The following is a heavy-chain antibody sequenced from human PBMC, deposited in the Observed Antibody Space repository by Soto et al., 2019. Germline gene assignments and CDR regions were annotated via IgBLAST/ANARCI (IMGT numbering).Heavy chain of an antibody. CDR3: ARAPYSSGWDFDY. V-gene: IGHV1-69*02. CDR1: GGTFSSYT. CDR2: IIPILGIA. J-gene: IGHJ4*02. D-gene: IGHD6-19*01. Sequence: QVQLVQSGAEVKKPGSSVKVSCKASGGTFSSYTISWVRQAPGQGLEWMGRIIPILGIANYAQKFQGRVTITADKSTSTAYMELSRLRSEDTAVYYCARAPYSSGWDFDYWGQGTLVTVSS.